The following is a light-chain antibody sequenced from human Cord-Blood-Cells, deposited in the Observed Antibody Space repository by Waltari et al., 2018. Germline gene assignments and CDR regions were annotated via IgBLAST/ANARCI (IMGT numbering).Light chain of an antibody. CDR3: QQYDNLLT. V-gene: IGKV1-33*01. CDR1: HDISNY. Sequence: DIQITQSPSSLSASVGSRVTITCQASHDISNYLNWYQQKPGKAPKHLIYDASNLETGVPSRFSGSGSGTDFTFTISSLQPEDIATYYCQQYDNLLTFGRGTKVEIK. J-gene: IGKJ4*01. CDR2: DAS.